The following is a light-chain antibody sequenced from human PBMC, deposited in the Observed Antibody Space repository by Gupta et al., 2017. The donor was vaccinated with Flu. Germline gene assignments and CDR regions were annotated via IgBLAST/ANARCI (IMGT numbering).Light chain of an antibody. CDR3: QQSGSSPWT. J-gene: IGKJ1*01. CDR1: QSVSSSY. Sequence: EIVLTQSPGTLSLSPGERATLSCRASQSVSSSYLAWYQQKPGQAPMLLFHGASSRAPGIPDRFSGSGSGTDFTRTISRLEPEDFAVYYCQQSGSSPWTFGQGTKVEIK. V-gene: IGKV3-20*01. CDR2: GAS.